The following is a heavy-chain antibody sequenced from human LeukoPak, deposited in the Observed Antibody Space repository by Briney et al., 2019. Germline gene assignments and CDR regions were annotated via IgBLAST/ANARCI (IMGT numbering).Heavy chain of an antibody. Sequence: PGGSLRLSCAASGFTFDDYGMSWVRQAPGKGLESVSGINWNGGSTGYADSVKGRFTISRDNAKNSLYLQMNSLRAEDTALYYCARVALSGYSYGYYYYYYMDVWGKGTTVTVSS. CDR1: GFTFDDYG. V-gene: IGHV3-20*04. CDR3: ARVALSGYSYGYYYYYYMDV. J-gene: IGHJ6*03. D-gene: IGHD5-18*01. CDR2: INWNGGST.